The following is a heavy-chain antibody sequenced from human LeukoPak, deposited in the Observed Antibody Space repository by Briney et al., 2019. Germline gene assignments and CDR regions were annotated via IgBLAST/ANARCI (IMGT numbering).Heavy chain of an antibody. Sequence: PGGSLRLSCGASGFTFSDHYMDGVRQAPGKGLEWVARTRDKAKSYTTEYAASVKGRFTISRDDSKNSMYLQMTSLKIEGTAVYYCARGATMRTHYHYGMDVWGQGTTVTVSS. J-gene: IGHJ6*02. D-gene: IGHD2-15*01. CDR1: GFTFSDHY. V-gene: IGHV3-72*01. CDR2: TRDKAKSYTT. CDR3: ARGATMRTHYHYGMDV.